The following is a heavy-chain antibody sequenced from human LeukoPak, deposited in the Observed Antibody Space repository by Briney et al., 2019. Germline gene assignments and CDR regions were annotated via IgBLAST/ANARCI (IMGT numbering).Heavy chain of an antibody. CDR2: INPSSGGT. Sequence: ASVKVSCKASGYTFTGYYMHWVRQAPGQGLEWTGRINPSSGGTNYAQKLQGRVTMTTDTSTGTAYMELRSLRSDDTAVYYCARSGRGTYYYFDYWGQGTLVTVSS. CDR3: ARSGRGTYYYFDY. J-gene: IGHJ4*02. CDR1: GYTFTGYY. V-gene: IGHV1-2*06. D-gene: IGHD1-26*01.